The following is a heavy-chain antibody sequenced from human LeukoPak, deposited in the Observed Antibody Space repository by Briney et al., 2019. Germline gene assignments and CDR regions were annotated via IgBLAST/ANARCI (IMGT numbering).Heavy chain of an antibody. D-gene: IGHD3-22*01. V-gene: IGHV4-61*02. CDR3: ARDNYYDSSGP. J-gene: IGHJ5*02. CDR2: IYTSGST. CDR1: GGSISSGSYY. Sequence: SESLSLXCTVSGGSISSGSYYWSWIRQPGVKGLEWIGRIYTSGSTNYNPSLKSRVTISVDTSKNQFSLKLSSVTAADTAVYYCARDNYYDSSGPWGQGTLVTVSS.